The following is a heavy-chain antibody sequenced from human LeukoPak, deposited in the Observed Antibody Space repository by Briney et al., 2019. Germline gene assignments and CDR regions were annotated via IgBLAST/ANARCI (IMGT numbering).Heavy chain of an antibody. CDR2: IYYSGST. J-gene: IGHJ3*02. V-gene: IGHV4-59*08. CDR1: GDSMSPYY. Sequence: SETLSLTCTVSGDSMSPYYWSWIRQSPGKGLVWIGYIYYSGSTNYNPSLKSRVTISLDMSKNQFSLRLSSVTAADTALYYCARHFTYYYDSSGYPRDAFDIWGQGTMVTVSS. D-gene: IGHD3-22*01. CDR3: ARHFTYYYDSSGYPRDAFDI.